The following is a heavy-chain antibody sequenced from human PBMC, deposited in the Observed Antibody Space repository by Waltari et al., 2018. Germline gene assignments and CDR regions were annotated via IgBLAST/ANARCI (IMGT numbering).Heavy chain of an antibody. J-gene: IGHJ5*02. Sequence: QVQLQQWGAGLLKPSETLSLTCAVYGGSFSGYYWSWIHQPPGKGLEWIGEINHSGSTNYNTSLKSRVTISVDTSKNQFSLKLSSVTAADTAVYYCARAAGQIAAAGRNWFDPWGQGTLVTVSS. CDR2: INHSGST. CDR1: GGSFSGYY. V-gene: IGHV4-34*01. CDR3: ARAAGQIAAAGRNWFDP. D-gene: IGHD6-13*01.